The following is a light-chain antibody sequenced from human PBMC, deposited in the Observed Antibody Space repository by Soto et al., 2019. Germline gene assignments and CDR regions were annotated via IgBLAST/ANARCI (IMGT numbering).Light chain of an antibody. J-gene: IGKJ1*01. V-gene: IGKV1-5*03. CDR2: KAS. Sequence: DIQMTQSPYSLSAAVGDRVTITCRASQSINSYLNWYQQKPGKAPKLLIYKASTLKSGVPSRFSGSGSGTEFTLTISSLQPDDFATYYCQHYNSYSEAFGQGTKVDIK. CDR1: QSINSY. CDR3: QHYNSYSEA.